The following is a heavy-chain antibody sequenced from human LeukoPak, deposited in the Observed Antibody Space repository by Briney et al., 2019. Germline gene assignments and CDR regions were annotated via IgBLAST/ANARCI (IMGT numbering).Heavy chain of an antibody. J-gene: IGHJ4*02. Sequence: GASVKVSCKASGYTFTSYGISWVRQAPRQGLEWMGLISAYNGNTNYAQKLQGRVTMTTDTSTSTAYMELRSLRSDDTAVYYCAGLSGSYLEESFDYWGQGTLVTVSS. CDR1: GYTFTSYG. D-gene: IGHD1-26*01. V-gene: IGHV1-18*01. CDR3: AGLSGSYLEESFDY. CDR2: ISAYNGNT.